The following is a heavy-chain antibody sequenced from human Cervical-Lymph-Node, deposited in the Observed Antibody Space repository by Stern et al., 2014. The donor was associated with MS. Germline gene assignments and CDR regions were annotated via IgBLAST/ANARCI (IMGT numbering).Heavy chain of an antibody. V-gene: IGHV4-59*01. CDR2: ISHNGKT. CDR3: ARGGLRWIR. D-gene: IGHD3-3*01. CDR1: GDSMNTDY. Sequence: VQLVESGPRLMTPSETLSLTCSVSGDSMNTDYWSWLRQPPGKGLEWIGYISHNGKTNHNPSLKSRVTLSLETSKHQFSLRLSSVTAADTAMYYCARGGLRWIRWGQGTLVTVSS. J-gene: IGHJ4*02.